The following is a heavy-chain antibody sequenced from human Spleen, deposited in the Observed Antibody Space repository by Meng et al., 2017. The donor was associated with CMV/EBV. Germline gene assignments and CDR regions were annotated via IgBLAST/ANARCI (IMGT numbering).Heavy chain of an antibody. CDR3: ARRVGDGTYRREWFDF. J-gene: IGHJ4*02. V-gene: IGHV1-8*03. CDR1: GYTFPNFD. D-gene: IGHD1-26*01. Sequence: ASVKVSCKASGYTFPNFDINWVRQAPGQGLEWMGWVNPDNGHTGYAQKFQGRVTITRDNAIATAYLDVSSLRSEDPAVYYCARRVGDGTYRREWFDFWGQGSLVTVSS. CDR2: VNPDNGHT.